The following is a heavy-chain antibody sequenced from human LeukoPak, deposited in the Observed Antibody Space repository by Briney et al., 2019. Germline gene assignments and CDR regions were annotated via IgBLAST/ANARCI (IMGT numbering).Heavy chain of an antibody. Sequence: AASVTVSCKASGYTFTGYYMHWVRQAPGQGLEWMGGIIPIFGTANYAQKFQGRVTITADESTSTAYMELSSLRSEDTAVYYCARARGYSYGYINYWGQGTLVTVSS. J-gene: IGHJ4*02. V-gene: IGHV1-69*13. D-gene: IGHD5-18*01. CDR3: ARARGYSYGYINY. CDR2: IIPIFGTA. CDR1: GYTFTGYY.